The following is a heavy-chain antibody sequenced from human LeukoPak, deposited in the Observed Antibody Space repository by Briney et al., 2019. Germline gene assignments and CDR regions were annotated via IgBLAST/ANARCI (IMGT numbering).Heavy chain of an antibody. D-gene: IGHD6-13*01. CDR2: ISWDSGTI. J-gene: IGHJ4*02. CDR3: AKGSAGDFDY. V-gene: IGHV3-9*01. CDR1: GFTFEEYA. Sequence: GGSLRLSCAAAGFTFEEYAMHWVRQAPGKGLEWVSGISWDSGTIGYADSVKGRFTISRDNAKNSLYLQMNSLRAEDTALYYCAKGSAGDFDYWGQGTLVTVSS.